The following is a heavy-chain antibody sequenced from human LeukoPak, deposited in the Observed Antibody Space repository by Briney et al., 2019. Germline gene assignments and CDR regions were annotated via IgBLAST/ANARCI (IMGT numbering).Heavy chain of an antibody. CDR3: AKGMRLVVATDVFDI. V-gene: IGHV3-9*01. D-gene: IGHD6-19*01. J-gene: IGHJ3*02. Sequence: LSLTCTVSGGSISSYYWSWIRQPPGKGLEWVSGISWNGGSIDYADSVKGRFTISRDNAKNSLYLQMNSLRVEDSALYYCAKGMRLVVATDVFDIWGQGTMVSVSS. CDR2: ISWNGGSI. CDR1: GGSISSYY.